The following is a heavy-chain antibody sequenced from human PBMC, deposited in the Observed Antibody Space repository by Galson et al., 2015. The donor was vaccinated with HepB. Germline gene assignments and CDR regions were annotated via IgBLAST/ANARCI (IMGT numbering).Heavy chain of an antibody. D-gene: IGHD3/OR15-3a*01. CDR2: ISRSGDST. V-gene: IGHV3-23*01. J-gene: IGHJ4*02. Sequence: SLRLSCAASGFTFSTYAMTWVRQAPGKGLEWVSSISRSGDSTYSAGSVKGRFTISRDNSRNTLYLQLNSLRAEDTALYYCARDWTIDSLGQGTLVTVSS. CDR3: ARDWTIDS. CDR1: GFTFSTYA.